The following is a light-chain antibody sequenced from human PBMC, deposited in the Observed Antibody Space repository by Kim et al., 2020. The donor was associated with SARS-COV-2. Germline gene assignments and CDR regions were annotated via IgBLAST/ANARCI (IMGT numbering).Light chain of an antibody. CDR3: NSRDSSSNHVV. Sequence: LGQTVRITCQGDSLRSYYASWYQQKPGQAPVLVSYGKNNRPSGIPDRFSGSSSGNTASLTITGAQAEDEADYYCNSRDSSSNHVVFGGGTQLTVL. CDR2: GKN. V-gene: IGLV3-19*01. CDR1: SLRSYY. J-gene: IGLJ2*01.